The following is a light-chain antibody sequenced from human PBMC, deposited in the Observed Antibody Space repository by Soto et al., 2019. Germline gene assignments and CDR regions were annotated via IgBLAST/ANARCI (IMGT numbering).Light chain of an antibody. Sequence: QSVLTQPASVSGSPGQSITISCTGTSSDVGGYNSVSWFQQHPSKAPKLIIYEVSHRPSGVSIRFSGSKSGNTASLTISGLQAEDEADYYCAAWDDSLNGRVFGTGTKLTVL. CDR2: EVS. CDR3: AAWDDSLNGRV. J-gene: IGLJ1*01. CDR1: SSDVGGYNS. V-gene: IGLV2-14*01.